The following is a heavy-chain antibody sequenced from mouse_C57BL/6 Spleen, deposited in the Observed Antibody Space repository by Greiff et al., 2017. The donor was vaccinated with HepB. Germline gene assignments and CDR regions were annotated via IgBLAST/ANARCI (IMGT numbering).Heavy chain of an antibody. CDR2: IYPGDGDT. CDR1: GYAFSSYW. D-gene: IGHD1-1*01. V-gene: IGHV1-80*01. Sequence: QVQLQQSGAELVKPGASVKISCKASGYAFSSYWMNWVKQRPGKGLEWIGQIYPGDGDTNYNGKFKGKATLTADKSSSTAYMQLSSLTSEDSAVYFCARSGDFHYGSSYGFAYWGQGTLVTVSA. J-gene: IGHJ3*01. CDR3: ARSGDFHYGSSYGFAY.